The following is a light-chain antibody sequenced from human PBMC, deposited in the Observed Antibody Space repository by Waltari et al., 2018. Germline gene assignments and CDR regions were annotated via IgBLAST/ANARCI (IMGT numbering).Light chain of an antibody. Sequence: SYELTQPPSVSVSPGQTARITCSGDALPKTYVYWYQQKSGQAPVLVIYEDTERPSGIPERFSGSSSGTMATLTISGAQVEDEADYYCYSGDDSGNQEVFGGGTKLTVL. V-gene: IGLV3-10*01. CDR3: YSGDDSGNQEV. J-gene: IGLJ2*01. CDR2: EDT. CDR1: ALPKTY.